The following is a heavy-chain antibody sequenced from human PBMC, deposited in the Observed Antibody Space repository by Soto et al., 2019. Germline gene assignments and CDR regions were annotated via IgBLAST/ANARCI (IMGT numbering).Heavy chain of an antibody. CDR2: INTYNGYT. CDR3: ARPYLVAISASNWFDP. J-gene: IGHJ5*02. D-gene: IGHD3-3*02. Sequence: QAQLVQSGGEEKKIGASVKVSCKASGYTFNNYGITWVRQAPGLGLEWMGWINTYNGYTKFAPKFQGRVTMTSDTSSSTAYMELRSLTSDDTAVYYCARPYLVAISASNWFDPWGQGTLVTVSP. CDR1: GYTFNNYG. V-gene: IGHV1-18*01.